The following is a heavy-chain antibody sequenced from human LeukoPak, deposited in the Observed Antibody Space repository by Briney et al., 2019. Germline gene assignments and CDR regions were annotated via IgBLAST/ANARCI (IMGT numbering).Heavy chain of an antibody. CDR3: AKDGGPYYYDSSGHYLDY. Sequence: GGSLRLSCEVSGFTFSTYAMSWVRQAPGKGLEWVSSISGGGDITSYADSVKGRFTISRDNSKNTLYLQMNSLRAEDTAVYYCAKDGGPYYYDSSGHYLDYWGQGTLVTVSS. D-gene: IGHD3-22*01. V-gene: IGHV3-23*01. CDR1: GFTFSTYA. J-gene: IGHJ4*02. CDR2: ISGGGDIT.